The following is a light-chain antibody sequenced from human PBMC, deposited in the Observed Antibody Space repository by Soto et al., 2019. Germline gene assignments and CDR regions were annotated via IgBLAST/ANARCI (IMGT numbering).Light chain of an antibody. J-gene: IGKJ1*01. CDR2: GTS. Sequence: EIVMTQSPATLSVSPGERATLSCRASQSVSTNLAWYQQKPGQAPSLLIYGTSTRATGIPARFSGSGSGTEFPLTISSLQSEDLAVYYCQQYNNWPRTFGQGTKVEIK. V-gene: IGKV3-15*01. CDR1: QSVSTN. CDR3: QQYNNWPRT.